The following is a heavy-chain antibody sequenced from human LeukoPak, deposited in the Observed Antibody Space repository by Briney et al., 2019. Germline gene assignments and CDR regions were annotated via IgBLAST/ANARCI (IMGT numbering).Heavy chain of an antibody. J-gene: IGHJ6*02. V-gene: IGHV4-34*01. CDR1: GGSFSGYY. Sequence: KPSETLSLTCAVYGGSFSGYYWRWSWIRQPPGKGLEWIGEINHSGSTNYNPSLESRVTISVDTSKNQFSLRLTSVTAADTAVYYCARESPYYYDKNYYYYYGMDVWGQGTTVTVSS. D-gene: IGHD3-22*01. CDR3: ARESPYYYDKNYYYYYGMDV. CDR2: INHSGST.